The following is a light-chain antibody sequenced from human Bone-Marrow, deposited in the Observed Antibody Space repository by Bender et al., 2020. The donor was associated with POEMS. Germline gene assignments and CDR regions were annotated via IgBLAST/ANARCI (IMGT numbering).Light chain of an antibody. V-gene: IGLV2-14*03. CDR3: CSYTVGGTYVV. CDR2: YVS. CDR1: SSDVGGYDY. J-gene: IGLJ2*01. Sequence: QSALTQPASVSGSPGQSITISCTGTSSDVGGYDYVSWYQQHPGKVPKLVIYYVSIRPSGISDRFSGSKSGNTASLTISGLQAEDEADYYCCSYTVGGTYVVLGGGTRLTVL.